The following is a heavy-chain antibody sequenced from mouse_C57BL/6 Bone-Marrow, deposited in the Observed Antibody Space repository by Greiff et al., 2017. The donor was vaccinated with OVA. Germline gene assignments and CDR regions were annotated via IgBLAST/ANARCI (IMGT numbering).Heavy chain of an antibody. CDR1: GFTFSSYG. J-gene: IGHJ2*01. CDR2: ISSGGSYT. Sequence: EVKLQESGGDLVKPGGSLKLSCAASGFTFSSYGMSWVRQTPDKRLEWVATISSGGSYTYYPASVKGRFTISRDNAKNTLYLQMSSLKSEDTAMYYCARHRNYFDYWGQGTTLTVSS. V-gene: IGHV5-6*01. CDR3: ARHRNYFDY.